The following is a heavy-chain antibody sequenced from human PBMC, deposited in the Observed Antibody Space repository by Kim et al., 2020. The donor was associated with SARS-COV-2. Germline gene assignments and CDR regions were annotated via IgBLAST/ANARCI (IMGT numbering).Heavy chain of an antibody. J-gene: IGHJ4*02. CDR2: IYYSGST. V-gene: IGHV4-59*01. Sequence: SETLSLTCTVSGGSISSYYWSWIRQPPGKGLEWIGYIYYSGSTNYNPSLKSRVTISVDTSKNQFSLKLSSVTAADTAVYYCARAALGYCSSTSCFGFDYWGQGPLVTVSS. CDR3: ARAALGYCSSTSCFGFDY. CDR1: GGSISSYY. D-gene: IGHD2-2*01.